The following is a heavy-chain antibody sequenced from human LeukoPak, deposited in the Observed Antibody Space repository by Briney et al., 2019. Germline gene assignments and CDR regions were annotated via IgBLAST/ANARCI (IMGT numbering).Heavy chain of an antibody. CDR3: AITAAGSYDY. J-gene: IGHJ4*02. V-gene: IGHV4-39*07. Sequence: SETLSLTCTVSGGSISSGTYYWGWIRQPPGKGLEWIGNVYYGGSTFYNPSLKSRPTISIDTSKNQFSLKLSSVTAADTAVYYCAITAAGSYDYWGQGTLVTVSS. D-gene: IGHD6-13*01. CDR1: GGSISSGTYY. CDR2: VYYGGST.